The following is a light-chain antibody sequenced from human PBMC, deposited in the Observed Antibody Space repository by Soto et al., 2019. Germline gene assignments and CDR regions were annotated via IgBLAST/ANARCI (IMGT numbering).Light chain of an antibody. CDR3: LQYGSSPWT. J-gene: IGKJ1*01. CDR2: AAS. Sequence: EIVLTQSPATLSLSPGERATLSCRASQSVSSNYLAWCQQKPGQAPRLLIYAASSRATGIPDRFSGSGSGTDFTLTISRLEPEDFAVYYCLQYGSSPWTFGQGIKVEIK. V-gene: IGKV3-20*01. CDR1: QSVSSNY.